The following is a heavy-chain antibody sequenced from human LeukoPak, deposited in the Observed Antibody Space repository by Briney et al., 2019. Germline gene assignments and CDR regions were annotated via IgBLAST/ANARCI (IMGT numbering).Heavy chain of an antibody. V-gene: IGHV3-74*01. Sequence: GGSLRLSCAASRFTFSDYWMHWVRQAPGKGLVWVSRINADGSSTNYADSVKGRFTISRDNAKNTLYLQMNSLRAEDTAVYYCTRGRYCFDYWGQGTLVTVSS. CDR2: INADGSST. D-gene: IGHD1-14*01. CDR3: TRGRYCFDY. CDR1: RFTFSDYW. J-gene: IGHJ4*02.